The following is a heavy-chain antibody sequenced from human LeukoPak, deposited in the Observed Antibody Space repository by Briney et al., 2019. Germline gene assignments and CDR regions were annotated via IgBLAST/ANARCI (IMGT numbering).Heavy chain of an antibody. J-gene: IGHJ4*02. Sequence: GASVKVSCKASGYTFTSYGISWVRQAPGQGPEWMGWISPYNGDTNYAQRLQGRVTMTTDTSTGTAYMELRSLRSDDMAVYYCARDIGYCSGGTCSPYCDYWGQGTLVTVSS. CDR2: ISPYNGDT. CDR3: ARDIGYCSGGTCSPYCDY. V-gene: IGHV1-18*03. CDR1: GYTFTSYG. D-gene: IGHD2-15*01.